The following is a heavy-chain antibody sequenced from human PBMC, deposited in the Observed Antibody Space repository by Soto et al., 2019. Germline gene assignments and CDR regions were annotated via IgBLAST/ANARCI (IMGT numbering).Heavy chain of an antibody. D-gene: IGHD6-13*01. CDR2: ISAYNGNT. CDR1: GYTFTSYG. J-gene: IGHJ6*03. V-gene: IGHV1-18*01. Sequence: ASVKVSCKASGYTFTSYGISWVRQAPGQGLEWMGWISAYNGNTNYAQKLQGRVTMTTDTSTSTAYMELRSLRSDDTAVYYCARDLAALGGSDYYYYYMDVWGKGTTVTVSS. CDR3: ARDLAALGGSDYYYYYMDV.